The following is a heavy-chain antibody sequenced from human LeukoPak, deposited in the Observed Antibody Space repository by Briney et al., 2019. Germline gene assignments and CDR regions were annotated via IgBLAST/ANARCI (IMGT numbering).Heavy chain of an antibody. CDR3: ARRSRYSDYVDF. J-gene: IGHJ4*02. CDR2: IYYSGST. Sequence: KTSDTLSLTCTASGGSISSNYWSWIRQPPGKGLEWIGYIYYSGSTNCNPSLKSRVSISVDTSKKQFSLKLSSVTAADTAVYYCARRSRYSDYVDFWGQGTLVTVSS. CDR1: GGSISSNY. V-gene: IGHV4-59*08. D-gene: IGHD5-18*01.